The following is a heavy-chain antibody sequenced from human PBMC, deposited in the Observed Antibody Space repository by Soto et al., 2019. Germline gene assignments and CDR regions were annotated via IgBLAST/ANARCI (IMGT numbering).Heavy chain of an antibody. CDR1: GGSISSYY. J-gene: IGHJ6*02. V-gene: IGHV4-59*01. Sequence: PSETLSLTCTVSGGSISSYYWSWIRQPPGKGLEWILYIYYSGSTNYNPSLKSRVTISVDTSKNQFSLKLSSVTAADTAVYYCARDLRYQTMIYDGLGYYYYGMDVWGQGTTVTVPS. D-gene: IGHD2-8*01. CDR3: ARDLRYQTMIYDGLGYYYYGMDV. CDR2: IYYSGST.